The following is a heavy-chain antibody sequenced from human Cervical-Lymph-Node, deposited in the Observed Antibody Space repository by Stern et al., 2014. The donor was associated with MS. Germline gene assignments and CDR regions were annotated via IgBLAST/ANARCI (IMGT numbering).Heavy chain of an antibody. V-gene: IGHV3-21*01. Sequence: EVQLVESGGGLVKPGGSLRLSCAASGFTFSSYRMNWVRQAPGKGLEWVSSISSSSSYIYYADSVKGRFTISRDNAKNSLYLQMNSLRAEDTAVYYCARDLVRGLYYWGQGTLVTVSS. CDR1: GFTFSSYR. CDR3: ARDLVRGLYY. D-gene: IGHD3-16*01. CDR2: ISSSSSYI. J-gene: IGHJ4*02.